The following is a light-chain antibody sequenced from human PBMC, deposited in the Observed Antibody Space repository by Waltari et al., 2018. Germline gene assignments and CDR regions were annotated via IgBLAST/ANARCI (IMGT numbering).Light chain of an antibody. CDR1: QDIRNY. Sequence: DIQMTQSPPSLSASVGDRVTITCQASQDIRNYLNWYQQKAGKAPKLLIYDASKLETGVPSRFSGSGSGTDFTFTISSLQPEDIATYYCQQFDTPLSFGGGPRWRSN. J-gene: IGKJ4*01. V-gene: IGKV1-33*01. CDR3: QQFDTPLS. CDR2: DAS.